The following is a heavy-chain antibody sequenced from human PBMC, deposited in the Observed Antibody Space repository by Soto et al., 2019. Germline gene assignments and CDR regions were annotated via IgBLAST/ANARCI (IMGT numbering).Heavy chain of an antibody. CDR2: IYYSGST. J-gene: IGHJ3*02. Sequence: QVQLQESGPGLVKPSETLSLTCTVSGGSVSSGSYYWSWIRQPPGKGLEWIGYIYYSGSTNYNPSLKSRVTTSVDTSKNQFSLKLSSVTAADTAVYYCARDNTGYCSGGSCTLRAAFDIWGQGTMVTVSS. D-gene: IGHD2-15*01. CDR1: GGSVSSGSYY. V-gene: IGHV4-61*01. CDR3: ARDNTGYCSGGSCTLRAAFDI.